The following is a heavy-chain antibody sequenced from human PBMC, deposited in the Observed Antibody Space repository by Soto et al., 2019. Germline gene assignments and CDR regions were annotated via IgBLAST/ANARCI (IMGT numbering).Heavy chain of an antibody. V-gene: IGHV4-59*08. CDR2: IYYGGST. Sequence: PSETLSLTCTVSGGSISPYYWSWIRQPPGKGLEWVGYIYYGGSTSYNPSLKSRITISLETSKSQFSLRLSSVTAADTAVYYCATGYSPYKSRGYDCWFDPWGQGTLVTVSS. D-gene: IGHD5-12*01. CDR3: ATGYSPYKSRGYDCWFDP. J-gene: IGHJ5*02. CDR1: GGSISPYY.